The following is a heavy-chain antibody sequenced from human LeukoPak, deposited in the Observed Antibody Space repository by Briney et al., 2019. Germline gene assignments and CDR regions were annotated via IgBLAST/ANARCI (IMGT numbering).Heavy chain of an antibody. CDR2: VSDSGSTM. CDR1: GFTFSSHH. D-gene: IGHD6-19*01. CDR3: AKDIAVAGMTFWYFDL. Sequence: GGSLRLSCAASGFTFSSHHMNWVRQAPGKGLEWLSYVSDSGSTMYYADSVKGRFTISRDNSKNTLYLQMNSLRAEDTALYYCAKDIAVAGMTFWYFDLWGRGTLVTVSS. J-gene: IGHJ2*01. V-gene: IGHV3-11*01.